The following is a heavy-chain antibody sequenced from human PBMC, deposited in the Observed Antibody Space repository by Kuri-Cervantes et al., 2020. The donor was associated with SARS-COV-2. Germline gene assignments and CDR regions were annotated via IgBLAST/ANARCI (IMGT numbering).Heavy chain of an antibody. Sequence: SETLSLTCTVSGGSISSSSYYWGWIRQPPGKGLEWIGSIYYSGSTYYNPSLKSRVTISVDTTKNQFPLKLGSVTAADTAVYYCARQSDSVDYWGQGTLVTVSS. J-gene: IGHJ4*02. CDR2: IYYSGST. CDR3: ARQSDSVDY. CDR1: GGSISSSSYY. V-gene: IGHV4-39*01. D-gene: IGHD2-15*01.